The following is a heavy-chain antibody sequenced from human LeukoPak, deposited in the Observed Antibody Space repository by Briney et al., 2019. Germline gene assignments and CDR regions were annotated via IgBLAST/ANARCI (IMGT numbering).Heavy chain of an antibody. Sequence: SETLSLTCTVSGGSISSGGYYWSWIRQHPGKGLEWIGYIYYSGSTNYNPSLKSRVTISVDTSKNQFSLKLSSVTAADTAVYYCARRSAAGWFDPWGQGTLVTVSS. J-gene: IGHJ5*02. V-gene: IGHV4-61*08. D-gene: IGHD6-13*01. CDR2: IYYSGST. CDR1: GGSISSGGYY. CDR3: ARRSAAGWFDP.